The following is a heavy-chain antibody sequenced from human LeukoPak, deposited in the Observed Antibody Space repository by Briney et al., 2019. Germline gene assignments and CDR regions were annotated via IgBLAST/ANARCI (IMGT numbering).Heavy chain of an antibody. J-gene: IGHJ4*02. CDR3: AKFLAGVAVAGTDFDY. Sequence: GGSLRLSCAASGFTFSSYAMSWVRQAPGKGLEWVSAISGSGGSTYYADSVKGRFTISRDNSKNTLYLQMNSLRAEDTAVYYCAKFLAGVAVAGTDFDYWGQGTLVAVSS. D-gene: IGHD6-19*01. V-gene: IGHV3-23*01. CDR2: ISGSGGST. CDR1: GFTFSSYA.